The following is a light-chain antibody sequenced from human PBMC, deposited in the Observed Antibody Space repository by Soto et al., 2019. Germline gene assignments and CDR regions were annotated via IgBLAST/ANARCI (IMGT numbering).Light chain of an antibody. CDR3: QSSDSSLSGYV. J-gene: IGLJ1*01. Sequence: QSVLTQPPSVSGAPGQRVTISCTGSSSNIGAGYDVSLYQQLPGTAPKFLIYGNTDRPSGVPDRFSGSKSGTSASLAITGLQAEDEADYYCQSSDSSLSGYVFGTGTNLTVL. V-gene: IGLV1-40*01. CDR1: SSNIGAGYD. CDR2: GNT.